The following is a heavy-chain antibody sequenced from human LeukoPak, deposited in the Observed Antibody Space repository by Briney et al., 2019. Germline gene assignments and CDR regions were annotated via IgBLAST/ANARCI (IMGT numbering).Heavy chain of an antibody. D-gene: IGHD1-26*01. CDR2: ISGSGDST. V-gene: IGHV3-23*01. CDR1: GFTFSSYG. J-gene: IGHJ4*02. Sequence: GGSLRLSCAASGFTFSSYGMSWVRQAPGKGLEWVSAISGSGDSTYYADSVKGRFTISRDNSKNTLYLQMNNLRTEDTAVYFCARSWKLLQNFDSWGQGTLVTVSS. CDR3: ARSWKLLQNFDS.